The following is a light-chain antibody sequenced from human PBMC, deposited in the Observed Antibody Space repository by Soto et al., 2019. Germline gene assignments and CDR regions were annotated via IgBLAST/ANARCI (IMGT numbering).Light chain of an antibody. J-gene: IGKJ4*01. CDR3: KHYFTTPIT. V-gene: IGKV4-1*01. Sequence: EIVMTQSPDSLAVSLGERATFNCKSSQSILHTSNGMNYLAWYQQKPGQPPKRLIYWASTRESGVPDRFSGSGSWTDFTLTISSLQAEDVAVYYCKHYFTTPITFGGGTKVEIK. CDR1: QSILHTSNGMNY. CDR2: WAS.